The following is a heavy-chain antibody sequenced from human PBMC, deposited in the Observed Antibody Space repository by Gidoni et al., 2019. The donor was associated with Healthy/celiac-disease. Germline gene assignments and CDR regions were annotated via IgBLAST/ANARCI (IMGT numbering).Heavy chain of an antibody. D-gene: IGHD5-12*01. J-gene: IGHJ4*02. CDR1: GGSFSGYY. CDR2: INHSGST. V-gene: IGHV4-34*01. CDR3: ARGPTRWLQFRYFDY. Sequence: QVQLQQWGAGLLKPSETLSITCAVYGGSFSGYYWSWSRQPPGKGLEWLGEINHSGSTNYNPSLKSRVTISVDTSKNQFSLKLSSVTAADTAVYYCARGPTRWLQFRYFDYWGQGTLVTVSS.